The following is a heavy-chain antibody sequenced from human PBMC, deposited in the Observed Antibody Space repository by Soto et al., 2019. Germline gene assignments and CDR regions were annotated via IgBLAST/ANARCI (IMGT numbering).Heavy chain of an antibody. D-gene: IGHD5-18*01. CDR3: ARAEHTAMETYYYGMDV. Sequence: QVQLQESGPGLVKPSETLSLTCTVSGGSISSYYWSWIRQPPGKGLEWIGYIYYSGSTNYNPSLKSRVTISVDTYKNTFSLKLSSVTAADTAVYYCARAEHTAMETYYYGMDVWGQGTTVTVSS. CDR2: IYYSGST. J-gene: IGHJ6*02. CDR1: GGSISSYY. V-gene: IGHV4-59*01.